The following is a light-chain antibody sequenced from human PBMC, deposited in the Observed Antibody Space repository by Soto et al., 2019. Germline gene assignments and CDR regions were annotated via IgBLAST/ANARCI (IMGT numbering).Light chain of an antibody. CDR1: QSVSSIY. CDR2: GAS. Sequence: EIVLTQPPGTLSLSPGQTATLSCRAGQSVSSIYLACYQQKRFQAPRLLIYGASRRATGIPDRFSGSESETDFTLTISRLEPEDFAVYYCQQYGSSHRTFGEGTK. J-gene: IGKJ1*01. CDR3: QQYGSSHRT. V-gene: IGKV3-20*01.